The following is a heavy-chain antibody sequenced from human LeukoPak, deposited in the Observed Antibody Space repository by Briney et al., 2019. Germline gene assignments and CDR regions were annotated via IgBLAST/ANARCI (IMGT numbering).Heavy chain of an antibody. CDR2: ISAYNGNT. D-gene: IGHD6-13*01. Sequence: EASVKVSCKASGYTFTSYGISWVRQAPGQGLEWMGWISAYNGNTNYAQKLQGRVTMTTDTSTSTAYMELRSLRPDDTAVYYCARVIWYSSSWYGDYWGQGTLVTVSS. CDR1: GYTFTSYG. J-gene: IGHJ4*02. V-gene: IGHV1-18*04. CDR3: ARVIWYSSSWYGDY.